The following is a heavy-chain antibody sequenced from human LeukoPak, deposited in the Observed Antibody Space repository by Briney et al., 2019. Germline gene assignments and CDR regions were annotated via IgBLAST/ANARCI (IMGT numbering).Heavy chain of an antibody. Sequence: ASVKVSCKASGYSFTGYYIHWVRQAPGQGLEWMGWINPNSGATTYAQKLQGRVTLARDTSISTAYMELNWPRSDDTAVYYCARAIGSQPAYWGQGTLVTVSS. CDR3: ARAIGSQPAY. J-gene: IGHJ4*02. D-gene: IGHD1-26*01. CDR2: INPNSGAT. CDR1: GYSFTGYY. V-gene: IGHV1-2*02.